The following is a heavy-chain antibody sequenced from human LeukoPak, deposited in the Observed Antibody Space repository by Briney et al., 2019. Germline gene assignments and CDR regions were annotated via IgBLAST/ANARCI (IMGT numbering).Heavy chain of an antibody. CDR2: INHSGST. Sequence: SETLSLTCAVYGGSFSGYYWSWIRQPPGKGLEWIGEINHSGSTNYNPSLKSRVTISVDTSKNQFSLKLSSVTAADTAVYYCARAGRGRPTPRSYGMDVWGQGTTVTVSS. J-gene: IGHJ6*02. V-gene: IGHV4-34*01. CDR3: ARAGRGRPTPRSYGMDV. D-gene: IGHD3-10*01. CDR1: GGSFSGYY.